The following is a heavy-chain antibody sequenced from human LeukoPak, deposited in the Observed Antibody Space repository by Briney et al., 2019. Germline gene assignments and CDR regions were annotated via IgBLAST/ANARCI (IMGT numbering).Heavy chain of an antibody. D-gene: IGHD2-2*01. CDR2: IASDGSAQ. CDR3: GRKASVPNWYFDL. J-gene: IGHJ2*01. Sequence: PGGSLRLSCAASGFTFSSHGMQWVRQAPGKGLEWVTVIASDGSAQYYTDSVKGRFTTSRDNSKNMLYLQMDSLRTEDTAVYYCGRKASVPNWYFDLWGRGPRVSVPS. CDR1: GFTFSSHG. V-gene: IGHV3-30*03.